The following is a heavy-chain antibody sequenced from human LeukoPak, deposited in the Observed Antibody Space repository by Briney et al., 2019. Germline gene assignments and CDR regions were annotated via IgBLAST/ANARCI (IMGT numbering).Heavy chain of an antibody. CDR3: ARGMTGFKVATIIGY. Sequence: ASVKVSCKASGYTFTSNGISWVRQAPGQGLEWMGWISAYNGNTNYAQKFQGRVTMTRNTSISTAYMELSSLRSEDTAVYYCARGMTGFKVATIIGYWGQGTLVTVSS. V-gene: IGHV1-18*01. CDR1: GYTFTSNG. D-gene: IGHD5-12*01. CDR2: ISAYNGNT. J-gene: IGHJ4*02.